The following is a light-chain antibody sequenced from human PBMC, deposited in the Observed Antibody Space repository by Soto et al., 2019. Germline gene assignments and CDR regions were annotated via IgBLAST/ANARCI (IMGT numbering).Light chain of an antibody. Sequence: DIQMTQSPSTLSASVGDRVTITCRASQSISSWLAWYQQKPGKAPKLLIYDASSLESGVPSRFSGSGSGTEFTLSISRLQPDDFSTYYCQQYNSPWTFGQETKVEIK. CDR2: DAS. CDR3: QQYNSPWT. CDR1: QSISSW. J-gene: IGKJ1*01. V-gene: IGKV1-5*01.